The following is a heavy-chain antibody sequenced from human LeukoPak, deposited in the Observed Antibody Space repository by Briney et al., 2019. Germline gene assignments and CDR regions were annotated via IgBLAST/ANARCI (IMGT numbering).Heavy chain of an antibody. J-gene: IGHJ4*02. CDR3: ARDLQWLVDY. CDR2: INHSGST. V-gene: IGHV4-34*01. D-gene: IGHD6-19*01. Sequence: PSETLSLTCTVSGGSISTYYWSWIRQPPGKGLEWIGEINHSGSTNYNPSLKSRVTISVDTSKNQFSLKLSSVTAADTAVYYCARDLQWLVDYWGQGTLVTVSS. CDR1: GGSISTYY.